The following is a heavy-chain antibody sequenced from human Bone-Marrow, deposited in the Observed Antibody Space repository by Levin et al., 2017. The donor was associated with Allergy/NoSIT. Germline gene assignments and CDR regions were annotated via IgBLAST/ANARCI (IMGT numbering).Heavy chain of an antibody. D-gene: IGHD1-26*01. CDR1: GGSISTTTYY. V-gene: IGHV4-39*07. CDR3: ASQYSASSTWGY. Sequence: PSETLSLTCTVSGGSISTTTYYWGWIRQPPGKGLEWIGSISYSGTTYYNPSLKSRVTISVDTSNNQFSLTLPSVTAEDTAVYFCASQYSASSTWGYWGQGTLVNVSS. J-gene: IGHJ4*02. CDR2: ISYSGTT.